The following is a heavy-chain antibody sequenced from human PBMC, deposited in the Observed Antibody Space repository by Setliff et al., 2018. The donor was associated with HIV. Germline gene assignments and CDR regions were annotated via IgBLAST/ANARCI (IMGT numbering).Heavy chain of an antibody. V-gene: IGHV3-74*01. D-gene: IGHD7-27*01. J-gene: IGHJ4*02. CDR2: ITNDGTTT. Sequence: GESLTISCAASGFAFDNYWMDWVRQAPGKGLVWVSRITNDGTTTTYADSVKGRFTISRDNAKNTLYLQMNSLRAEDTAVYFCVRAPPNPEYWGRGTLVTVSS. CDR1: GFAFDNYW. CDR3: VRAPPNPEY.